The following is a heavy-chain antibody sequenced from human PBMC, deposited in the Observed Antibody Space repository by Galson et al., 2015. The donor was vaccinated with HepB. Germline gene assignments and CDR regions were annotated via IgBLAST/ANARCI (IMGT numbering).Heavy chain of an antibody. CDR3: ARISSASSFVYNYYGMDV. Sequence: SLRLSCAASGFTFSGYGMHWVRQAPGKGLEWVAVIWYDGSDKYYADSVKGRFTISRDNFKNTLYLQMNRLRAEDTAVYYCARISSASSFVYNYYGMDVWGQGTTVTVSS. V-gene: IGHV3-33*01. CDR2: IWYDGSDK. J-gene: IGHJ6*02. D-gene: IGHD6-19*01. CDR1: GFTFSGYG.